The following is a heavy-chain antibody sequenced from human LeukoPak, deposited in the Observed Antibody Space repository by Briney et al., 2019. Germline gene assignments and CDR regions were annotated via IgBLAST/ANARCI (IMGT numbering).Heavy chain of an antibody. Sequence: SGGSLRLSCAASGFTFSSYNMNWVRQAPGKGLEWVSSISSSSSYIYYADSVKGRFTISRDNAKNSLYLQMNSLRAEDTALYYCARDLLGYNKHYMDVWGKGTTVTVSS. D-gene: IGHD3-9*01. J-gene: IGHJ6*03. CDR2: ISSSSSYI. V-gene: IGHV3-21*01. CDR3: ARDLLGYNKHYMDV. CDR1: GFTFSSYN.